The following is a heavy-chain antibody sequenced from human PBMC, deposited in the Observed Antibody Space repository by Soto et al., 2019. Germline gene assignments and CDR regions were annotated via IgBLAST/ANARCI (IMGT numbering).Heavy chain of an antibody. D-gene: IGHD5-12*01. CDR3: AADFGGYDPYCYRGV. CDR1: GFTFTSSA. V-gene: IGHV1-58*02. Sequence: GASVKVSCKASGFTFTSSAMQWVRHARGQRLEWIGWIVVGSGNTNYAQKFQERVTITRDMSTRTPYMELSSLRSEDTAVYYCAADFGGYDPYCYRGVWGKGTRVTVCS. CDR2: IVVGSGNT. J-gene: IGHJ6*03.